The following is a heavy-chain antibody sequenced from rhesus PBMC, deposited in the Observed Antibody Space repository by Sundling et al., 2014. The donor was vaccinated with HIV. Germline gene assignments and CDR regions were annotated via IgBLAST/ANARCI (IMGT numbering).Heavy chain of an antibody. CDR2: ISGSDGST. V-gene: IGHV4-143*01. D-gene: IGHD1-26*01. CDR3: ARLEQLDIYKY. CDR1: GGSISGYY. J-gene: IGHJ4*01. Sequence: QVQLQESGPGLVKPSETLSLTCAVYGGSISGYYYWSWIRQPPGKGLEWIGRISGSDGSTDYNPSLKNRVIFSRDTSTNQFSLKLSAVTAADTAVYYCARLEQLDIYKYWGQGVLVTVSS.